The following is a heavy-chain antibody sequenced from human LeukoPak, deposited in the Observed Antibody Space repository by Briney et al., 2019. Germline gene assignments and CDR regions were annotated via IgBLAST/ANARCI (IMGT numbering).Heavy chain of an antibody. CDR1: GFTFSSYA. Sequence: PGRSLRLSCAASGFTFSSYAMHWVRQAPGKGLEWVAGISWNSGSIGYADSVKGRFTISRDNAKNSLYLQMNSLRAEDMALYYCAKDKEASGYDSHFDYWGQGTLVTVSS. CDR3: AKDKEASGYDSHFDY. CDR2: ISWNSGSI. V-gene: IGHV3-9*03. D-gene: IGHD5-12*01. J-gene: IGHJ4*02.